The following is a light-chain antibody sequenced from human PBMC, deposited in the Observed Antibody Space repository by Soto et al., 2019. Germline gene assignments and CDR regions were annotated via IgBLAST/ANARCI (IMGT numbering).Light chain of an antibody. CDR1: QSVDSY. CDR3: QQYASSPYT. Sequence: EIVLTQSPGTLSLSPGERASLSCGASQSVDSYLAWYQQKPGQAPRLVIYGASNRATGIPDRVSGSGSGTSFTLTISRLGPQDFAVYYCQQYASSPYTFGQGTNLEIK. V-gene: IGKV3-20*01. CDR2: GAS. J-gene: IGKJ2*01.